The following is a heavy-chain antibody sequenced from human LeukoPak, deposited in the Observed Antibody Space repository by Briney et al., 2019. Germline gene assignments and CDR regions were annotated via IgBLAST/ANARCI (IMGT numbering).Heavy chain of an antibody. V-gene: IGHV4-34*01. CDR3: ARRPLTSDWFDP. CDR2: INYSGST. J-gene: IGHJ5*02. D-gene: IGHD2-2*01. Sequence: SETLSLTCAVYGGSFSGYYWSWIRQPPGKGLEWIGEINYSGSTDYNPSLKSRVTISVDTSKNQFSLKLSSVTAADTAVYYCARRPLTSDWFDPWGQGTLVTVSS. CDR1: GGSFSGYY.